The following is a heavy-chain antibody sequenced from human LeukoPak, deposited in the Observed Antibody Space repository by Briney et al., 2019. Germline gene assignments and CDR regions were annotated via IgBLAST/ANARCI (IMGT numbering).Heavy chain of an antibody. D-gene: IGHD3-16*01. J-gene: IGHJ3*02. CDR1: GFTFCSYS. CDR3: ARVGLRSQAFDI. V-gene: IGHV3-48*01. CDR2: ISSSSSTI. Sequence: GGSLRLSCAASGFTFCSYSMNWVREAPGKGVEWVSYISSSSSTIYYADSVKGRFTISRDNAKNSLYLQMNSLRAEDTAVYYCARVGLRSQAFDIWGQGTMVTVSS.